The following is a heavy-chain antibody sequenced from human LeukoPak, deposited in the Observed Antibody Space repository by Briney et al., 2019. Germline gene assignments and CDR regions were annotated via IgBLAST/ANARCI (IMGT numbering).Heavy chain of an antibody. CDR1: GGSFSGYY. V-gene: IGHV4-34*01. J-gene: IGHJ5*02. CDR3: ARRSRLVVPAANWFDP. Sequence: SETLSLTCAVYGGSFSGYYWSWIRQPPGKGLEWIGEINHSGSTNYNPSLKSRVTISVDTSKNQFSLKLSSVTAADTAVYYCARRSRLVVPAANWFDPWGQGTLVTVSS. CDR2: INHSGST. D-gene: IGHD2-2*01.